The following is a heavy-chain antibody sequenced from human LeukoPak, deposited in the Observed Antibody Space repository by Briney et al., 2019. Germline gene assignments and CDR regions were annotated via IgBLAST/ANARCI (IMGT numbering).Heavy chain of an antibody. D-gene: IGHD3-9*01. CDR2: ISHSGST. Sequence: SETLSLTCAVYGGSFSGYYWSWIRQPPGKGLEWIGEISHSGSTNYNPSLKSRVTISVDTSKNQFSLKLSSVTAADTAVYYCARHEGDILTGYYNGFDYWGQGTLVTVSS. CDR1: GGSFSGYY. J-gene: IGHJ4*02. V-gene: IGHV4-34*01. CDR3: ARHEGDILTGYYNGFDY.